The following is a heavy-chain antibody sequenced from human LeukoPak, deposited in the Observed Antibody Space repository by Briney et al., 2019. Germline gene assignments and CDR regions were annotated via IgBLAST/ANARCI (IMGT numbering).Heavy chain of an antibody. Sequence: ASVKVSCKASGGTFSSYAISWVRQAPGQGLEWMGGIIPIFGTANYAQKFQGRVTITADESTSTAYMELSSLRSGDTAVYYCARDQSGYCSSTSCSPSNHDAFDIWGQGTMVTVSS. V-gene: IGHV1-69*13. CDR1: GGTFSSYA. CDR3: ARDQSGYCSSTSCSPSNHDAFDI. CDR2: IIPIFGTA. D-gene: IGHD2-2*01. J-gene: IGHJ3*02.